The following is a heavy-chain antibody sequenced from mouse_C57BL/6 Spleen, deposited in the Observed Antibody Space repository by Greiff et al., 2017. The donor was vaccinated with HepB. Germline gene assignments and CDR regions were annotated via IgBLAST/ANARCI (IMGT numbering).Heavy chain of an antibody. CDR1: GYTFTSYW. CDR3: ARGYYYGSSPWFAY. D-gene: IGHD1-1*01. V-gene: IGHV1-72*01. CDR2: IDPNSGGT. Sequence: VQLQQSGAELVKPGASVKLSCKASGYTFTSYWMHWVKQRPGRGLEWIGRIDPNSGGTKYNEKFKSKATLTVDKPSSTAYIQLSSLTSEDSAVYYCARGYYYGSSPWFAYWGQGTPVTVSA. J-gene: IGHJ3*01.